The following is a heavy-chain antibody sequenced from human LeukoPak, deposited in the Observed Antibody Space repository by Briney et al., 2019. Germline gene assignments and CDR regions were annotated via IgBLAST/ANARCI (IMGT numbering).Heavy chain of an antibody. J-gene: IGHJ4*02. V-gene: IGHV4-34*01. CDR3: ARGAPGY. CDR1: GGSLSTHH. CDR2: INHSGRT. Sequence: SETLSLTCVVSGGSLSTHHWTWIRQPPGKGLEWIGEINHSGRTNYNPSLKSRVTISVDTSKNQFSLKLSSVTAADTAVYYCARGAPGYWGQGTLVTVSS.